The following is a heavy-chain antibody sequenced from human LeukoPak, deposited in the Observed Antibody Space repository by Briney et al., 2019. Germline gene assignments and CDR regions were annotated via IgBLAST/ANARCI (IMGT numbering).Heavy chain of an antibody. CDR2: INHSGST. Sequence: PSETLSLTSAVYGGSFSGYYWSWIRQPPGKGLEWIGEINHSGSTNYNPSLKSRVTISVDTSKNQFSLKLNSVTAADTAMYYCAKSGGYGLIDYWGQGTLVTVSS. CDR1: GGSFSGYY. J-gene: IGHJ4*02. V-gene: IGHV4-34*01. D-gene: IGHD1-26*01. CDR3: AKSGGYGLIDY.